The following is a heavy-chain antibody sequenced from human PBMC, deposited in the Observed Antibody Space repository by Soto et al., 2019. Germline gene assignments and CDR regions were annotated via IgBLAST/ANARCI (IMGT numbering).Heavy chain of an antibody. CDR2: ISYDGSNK. D-gene: IGHD3-10*01. Sequence: QVQLVESGGGVVQPGRSLRLSCAASGFTFSSYAMHWVRQAPGKGLEWVAVISYDGSNKYYADSVKGRFTISRDNSKNTLYLQMNSLSAEDTAVYYCARDQGYYDGSENWFDPWGQGTLVTVSS. V-gene: IGHV3-30-3*01. CDR3: ARDQGYYDGSENWFDP. CDR1: GFTFSSYA. J-gene: IGHJ5*02.